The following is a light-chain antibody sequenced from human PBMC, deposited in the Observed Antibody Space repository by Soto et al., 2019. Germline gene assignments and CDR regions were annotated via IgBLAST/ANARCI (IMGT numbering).Light chain of an antibody. J-gene: IGKJ1*01. CDR1: QDINSW. CDR3: QQTNSFPRT. Sequence: DIQMTQSPSSVSASVGDRVSITCRARQDINSWLAGYQQKPGKAPKLLVSTASTLQSGVPSRFSGSGSGTDFTLTISSLQPEDFATYYCQQTNSFPRTFGQGTKVEI. CDR2: TAS. V-gene: IGKV1-12*01.